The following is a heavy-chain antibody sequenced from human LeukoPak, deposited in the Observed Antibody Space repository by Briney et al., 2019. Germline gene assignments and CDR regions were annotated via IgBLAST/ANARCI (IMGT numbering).Heavy chain of an antibody. V-gene: IGHV3-30*02. J-gene: IGHJ4*02. CDR2: IRYDGINK. CDR1: GFTVSSNY. CDR3: AGDKTTGGWYEFDY. D-gene: IGHD6-19*01. Sequence: GGSLRLSCAASGFTVSSNYMSWVRQAPGKGLEWVAFIRYDGINKYYADSVKGRFTISRDSFKNTLYLQMNSLRPEDTAVYYCAGDKTTGGWYEFDYWGQGTLVTVSS.